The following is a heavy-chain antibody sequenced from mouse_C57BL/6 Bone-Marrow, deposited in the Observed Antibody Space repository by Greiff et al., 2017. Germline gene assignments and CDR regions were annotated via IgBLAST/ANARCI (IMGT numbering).Heavy chain of an antibody. CDR1: CYTFTSYW. CDR3: NWEYFDY. V-gene: IGHV1-69*01. Sequence: QVQLQQPGAELVMPGASVKLSCKASCYTFTSYWMNWVQPRPGQGLEWIGELDPYASYTNSNQKFKGKSTLTVDKSSSTAYMQLSSLTSEDSAVYYWNWEYFDYWGQGTTLTVSS. J-gene: IGHJ2*01. CDR2: LDPYASYT. D-gene: IGHD4-1*01.